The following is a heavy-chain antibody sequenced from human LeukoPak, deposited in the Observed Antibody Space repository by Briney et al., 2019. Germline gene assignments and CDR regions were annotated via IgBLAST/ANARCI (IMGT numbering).Heavy chain of an antibody. V-gene: IGHV1-18*01. D-gene: IGHD6-6*01. J-gene: IGHJ3*02. Sequence: ASVKVSCKASGYTFTSYGISWVRQAPGQGLEWMGWISAYNGNTNYAQKLQGRVTMTTDTSTSTAYMELRSLRSDDTAVYYCARAASSSGYDAFDIWSQGTMVTVSS. CDR3: ARAASSSGYDAFDI. CDR2: ISAYNGNT. CDR1: GYTFTSYG.